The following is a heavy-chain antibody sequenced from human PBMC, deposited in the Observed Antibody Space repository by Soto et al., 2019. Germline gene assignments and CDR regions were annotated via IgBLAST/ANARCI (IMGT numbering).Heavy chain of an antibody. Sequence: SETLSLTCTVSGGSISSSSYYWGWIRQPPGKGLEWIGCIYYSGSTYYNPSLKSRVTISVDTSKNQFSLKLSSVTAADTAVYYCARDRGNTAMVGVWFDPWGQGTLVTVSS. CDR1: GGSISSSSYY. CDR2: IYYSGST. V-gene: IGHV4-39*07. CDR3: ARDRGNTAMVGVWFDP. J-gene: IGHJ5*02. D-gene: IGHD5-18*01.